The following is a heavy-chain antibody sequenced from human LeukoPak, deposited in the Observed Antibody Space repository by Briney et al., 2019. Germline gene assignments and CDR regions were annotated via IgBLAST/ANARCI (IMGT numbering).Heavy chain of an antibody. V-gene: IGHV3-13*01. Sequence: GRSLRLSCAASGFTFFNDDTDSARQGVGKCMGWGSSISVAGATYYPASVKGRFTISRENAKNSLYLEKDRVTAGDTAVYYCGRGNILSDYSIWGQGTLVTVSS. D-gene: IGHD3-9*01. CDR2: ISVAGAT. J-gene: IGHJ4*02. CDR1: GFTFFNDD. CDR3: GRGNILSDYSI.